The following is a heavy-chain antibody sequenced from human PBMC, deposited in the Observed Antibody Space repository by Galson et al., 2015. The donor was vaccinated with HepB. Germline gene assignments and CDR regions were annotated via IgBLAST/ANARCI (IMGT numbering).Heavy chain of an antibody. J-gene: IGHJ4*02. CDR3: ARGLGDHADEDYFDY. V-gene: IGHV1-69*04. Sequence: SVKVSCKASGGTFSSYAISWVRQAPGQGLEWMGRIIPILGIANYAQKFQGRVTITADKSTSTAYMELSSLRSEDTAVYYCARGLGDHADEDYFDYWGQGTLLTVFS. CDR1: GGTFSSYA. D-gene: IGHD2-21*02. CDR2: IIPILGIA.